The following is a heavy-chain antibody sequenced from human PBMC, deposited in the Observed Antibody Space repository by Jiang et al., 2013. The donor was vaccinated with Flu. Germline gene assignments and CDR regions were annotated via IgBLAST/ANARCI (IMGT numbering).Heavy chain of an antibody. CDR2: IYHSGST. J-gene: IGHJ5*02. CDR1: GYSISSGYY. CDR3: ARDPFGYCSSTSCRNWFDP. V-gene: IGHV4-38-2*02. D-gene: IGHD2-2*01. Sequence: PGLVKPSETLSLTCAVSGYSISSGYYWGWIRQPPGKGLEWIGSIYHSGSTYYNPSLKSRVTISVDTSKNQFSLKLSSVTAADTAVYYCARDPFGYCSSTSCRNWFDPWGQGTLVTVSS.